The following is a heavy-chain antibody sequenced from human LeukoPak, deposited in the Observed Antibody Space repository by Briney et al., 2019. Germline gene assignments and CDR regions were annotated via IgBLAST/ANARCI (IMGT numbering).Heavy chain of an antibody. V-gene: IGHV1-3*01. CDR1: GYTFTSYA. Sequence: ASVKVPCKASGYTFTSYAMHWVRQAPGQRLEWMGWINAGNGNTKYSQKFQGRVTITRDTSASTAYMELSSLRSEDTAVYYCAIEDYYDSSGYNWFDPWGQGTLVTVSS. CDR2: INAGNGNT. CDR3: AIEDYYDSSGYNWFDP. J-gene: IGHJ5*02. D-gene: IGHD3-22*01.